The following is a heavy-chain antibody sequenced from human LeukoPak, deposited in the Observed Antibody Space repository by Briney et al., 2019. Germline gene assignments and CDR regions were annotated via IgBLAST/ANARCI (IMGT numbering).Heavy chain of an antibody. J-gene: IGHJ6*02. CDR2: ISSSSSYI. V-gene: IGHV3-21*01. CDR3: ASEYCSGGSCYHYYSMDV. D-gene: IGHD2-15*01. Sequence: GGSLRLSCAASGFTFSSYSMNWVRQAPGKGLEWVSSISSSSSYIYYADSVKGRFTISRDNAKNSLYLQMNSLRAEDTAVYYCASEYCSGGSCYHYYSMDVWGQGTTVTVSS. CDR1: GFTFSSYS.